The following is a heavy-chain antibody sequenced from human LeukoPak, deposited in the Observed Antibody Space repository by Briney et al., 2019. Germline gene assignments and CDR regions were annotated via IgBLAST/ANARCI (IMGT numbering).Heavy chain of an antibody. V-gene: IGHV4-59*02. Sequence: SETLCLTCSFTGASVSSYYWDWLRQPPGKGLEWIGYISDTGKTESNPSLKSRVTISLDTSKNQFSLRLRSLTAADSAVYYCATGYYDHFANWGPGTVVTVSS. CDR2: ISDTGKT. D-gene: IGHD2/OR15-2a*01. CDR1: GASVSSYY. J-gene: IGHJ4*02. CDR3: ATGYYDHFAN.